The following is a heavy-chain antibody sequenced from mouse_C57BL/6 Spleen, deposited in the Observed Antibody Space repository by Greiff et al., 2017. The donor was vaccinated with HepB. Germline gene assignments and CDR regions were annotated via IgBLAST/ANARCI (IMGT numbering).Heavy chain of an antibody. Sequence: EVQLQQSGPELVKPGASVKMSCKASGYTFTDYNMHWVKQSHGKSLEWIGYINPNNGGTSYNQKFKGKATLTGNKSSSTAYMELRSLTSEDSAVYYCARDYGSNYYAMDDWGQGTSVTVSS. J-gene: IGHJ4*01. D-gene: IGHD1-1*01. V-gene: IGHV1-22*01. CDR2: INPNNGGT. CDR3: ARDYGSNYYAMDD. CDR1: GYTFTDYN.